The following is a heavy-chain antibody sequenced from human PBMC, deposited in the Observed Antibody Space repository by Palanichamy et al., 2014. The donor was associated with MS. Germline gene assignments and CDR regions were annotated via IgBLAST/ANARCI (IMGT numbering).Heavy chain of an antibody. CDR3: ARGGDGSGWLYYFDL. V-gene: IGHV3-21*01. CDR1: GFTFSRYS. D-gene: IGHD6-19*01. Sequence: EVQLVESGGGPWSSRGGPVRVSCAASGFTFSRYSMNWVRQAPGKGLEWVSTISITSGFIYYADSVKGRFTISRDNAKGSLFLQMNSLRDEDTAVYYCARGGDGSGWLYYFDLWGQGTLVTVSS. CDR2: ISITSGFI. J-gene: IGHJ4*02.